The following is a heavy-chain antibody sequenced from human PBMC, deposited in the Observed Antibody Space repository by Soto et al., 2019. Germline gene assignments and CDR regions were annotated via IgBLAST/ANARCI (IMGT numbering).Heavy chain of an antibody. CDR3: AREMTTVTSRFDP. Sequence: SETLSLTCTVSGGSISSSSYFWGWIRQPPGRGLEWIGHIYHSGNTRSTRYNPSLKSRVTISVDTSKDRFSLKLSSVTAADTAVYYCAREMTTVTSRFDPWGQGTLVTVSS. J-gene: IGHJ5*02. D-gene: IGHD4-4*01. CDR1: GGSISSSSYF. CDR2: IYHSGNTRST. V-gene: IGHV4-39*07.